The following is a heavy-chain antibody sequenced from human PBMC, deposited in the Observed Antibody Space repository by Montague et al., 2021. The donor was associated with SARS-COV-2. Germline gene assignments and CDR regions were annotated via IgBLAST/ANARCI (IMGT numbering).Heavy chain of an antibody. Sequence: PALVKPTQTLTLTCTFSGVSLNTRRVCVSWIRQPPGKALEWLARIDWDEDKYYNIFLKTRLTITKDTSKNQVVLTMTNMDPVDTGTYYCTGSTYDFLDSNEMDCWGQGTTVTVSS. V-gene: IGHV2-70*11. CDR1: GVSLNTRRVC. CDR3: TGSTYDFLDSNEMDC. CDR2: IDWDEDK. D-gene: IGHD2/OR15-2a*01. J-gene: IGHJ6*02.